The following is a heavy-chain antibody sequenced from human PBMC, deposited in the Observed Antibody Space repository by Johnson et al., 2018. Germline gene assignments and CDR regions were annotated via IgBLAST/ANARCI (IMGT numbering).Heavy chain of an antibody. Sequence: QVQLQESGGGVVQPKRSLRLSCAASELTFSSYEMHWVRQAPGKGLEWMAVISQDGRYKYYADSVKGRITISRDNSKKTLYVQMNSLRPEDTAVYYCATGGYRRSGPPDVWGKGTTVTVAS. V-gene: IGHV3-30*03. CDR2: ISQDGRYK. CDR3: ATGGYRRSGPPDV. J-gene: IGHJ6*04. D-gene: IGHD3-3*01. CDR1: ELTFSSYE.